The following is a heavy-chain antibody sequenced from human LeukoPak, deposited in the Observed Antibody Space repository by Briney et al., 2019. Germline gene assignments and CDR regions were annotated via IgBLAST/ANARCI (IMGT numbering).Heavy chain of an antibody. J-gene: IGHJ4*02. CDR3: ARQTGDKGIDY. CDR2: INPGDSDT. D-gene: IGHD7-27*01. Sequence: GYSLKISCKGSGYSFSNYWIGWVRQMPGKGLEWMGIINPGDSDTRYSPSFQGQVTISADKSINTAYLQWSSLRASDTAIYYCARQTGDKGIDYWGQGTLVTVSS. CDR1: GYSFSNYW. V-gene: IGHV5-51*01.